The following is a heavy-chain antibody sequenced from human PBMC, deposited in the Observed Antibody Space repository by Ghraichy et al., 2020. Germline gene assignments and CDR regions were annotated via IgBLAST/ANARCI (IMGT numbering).Heavy chain of an antibody. D-gene: IGHD5-24*01. V-gene: IGHV3-74*01. CDR1: GFTFSNYC. J-gene: IGHJ4*02. CDR3: ARGGDNHGFDY. Sequence: GGSLRLSCAASGFTFSNYCMHWVRQAPGKGLVWVSRINSDGTSTIYADSVKGRLIVSRDNAKNTLYLQMNSVGAGDTALYYCARGGDNHGFDYWGQGTLVTVSS. CDR2: INSDGTST.